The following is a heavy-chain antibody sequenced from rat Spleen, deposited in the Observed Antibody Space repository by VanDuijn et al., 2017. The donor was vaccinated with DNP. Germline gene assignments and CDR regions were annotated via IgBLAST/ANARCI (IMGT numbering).Heavy chain of an antibody. D-gene: IGHD1-2*01. CDR2: ITPSGDSS. CDR3: VRHEDSSSHIYGFAY. CDR1: GFTFSNYD. Sequence: EVQLVESGGGLVQPGRSLKLSCAASGFTFSNYDMAWVRQAPTKGLEWVASITPSGDSSYYRASVKGRFTVSRDNAKSTQYLQMDSLRSEDTATYYCVRHEDSSSHIYGFAYWGQGTLVTVSS. J-gene: IGHJ3*01. V-gene: IGHV5S13*01.